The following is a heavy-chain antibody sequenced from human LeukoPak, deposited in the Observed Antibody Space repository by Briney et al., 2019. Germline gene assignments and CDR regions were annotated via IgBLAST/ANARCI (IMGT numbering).Heavy chain of an antibody. V-gene: IGHV3-21*01. CDR2: ISSSSSYI. J-gene: IGHJ4*02. CDR1: GFTFSSYS. Sequence: GGSLRLSCAASGFTFSSYSMNWVRQAPGKRLEWVSSISSSSSYIYYADSVKGRFTISRDNVKNSLYLQMNSLRAEDTAVYYCARVLIMIFQGGFDYWGQGTLVTVSS. CDR3: ARVLIMIFQGGFDY. D-gene: IGHD3-9*01.